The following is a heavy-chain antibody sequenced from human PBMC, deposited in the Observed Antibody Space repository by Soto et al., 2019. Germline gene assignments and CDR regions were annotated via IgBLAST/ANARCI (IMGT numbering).Heavy chain of an antibody. D-gene: IGHD1-1*01. CDR3: ATRDDDGDF. CDR1: GLTFSTHA. CDR2: ISNAAAYT. Sequence: EVQLLESGGGLVQPGGSLRLSCLASGLTFSTHAMTWVRRAPGKGLEWVSGISNAAAYTYYADFVKGRFTISRDNPKNTLYLKINSLRADDTAIYYCATRDDDGDFWGQGVLVAVSS. J-gene: IGHJ4*02. V-gene: IGHV3-23*01.